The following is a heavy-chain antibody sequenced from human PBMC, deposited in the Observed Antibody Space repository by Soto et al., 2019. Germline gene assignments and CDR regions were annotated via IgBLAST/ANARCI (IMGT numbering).Heavy chain of an antibody. Sequence: EVQLVESGGGLIQPGGSLRLSCAASGFTVSSNYMSWVRQAPGKGLEWVSVIYSGGSTYYAVSVKGRFTISRDNSTNTLYLQMNRLRAADTAVYYCARDRVASGYPEYLQPWGQGTLVNVSS. CDR1: GFTVSSNY. CDR2: IYSGGST. CDR3: ARDRVASGYPEYLQP. V-gene: IGHV3-53*01. D-gene: IGHD3-22*01. J-gene: IGHJ1*01.